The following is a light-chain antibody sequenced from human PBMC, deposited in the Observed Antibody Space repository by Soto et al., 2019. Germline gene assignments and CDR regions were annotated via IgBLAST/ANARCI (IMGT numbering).Light chain of an antibody. CDR1: SSDIGAYNY. V-gene: IGLV2-14*03. CDR3: SSYSSTITRV. Sequence: QSALTQPDSVSGSPGQSITTSCIGTSSDIGAYNYASWYQQHPGKAPKLIIYDVSNRPSGVSNRFSGSKSGYTASLTISGLQAEDEADYYCSSYSSTITRVFGTGTKVTVL. CDR2: DVS. J-gene: IGLJ1*01.